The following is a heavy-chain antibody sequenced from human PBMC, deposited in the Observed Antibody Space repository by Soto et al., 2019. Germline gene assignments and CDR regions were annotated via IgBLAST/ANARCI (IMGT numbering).Heavy chain of an antibody. D-gene: IGHD3-16*02. Sequence: SETLSLTCAVSSGSISSSNWWSWVRQPPGKGLEWIGEIYHSGSTNYNPSLKSRVTISVDKSKNQFSLKLSSVTAADTAVYYCAWATITFGGVIGPLDYWGQGTLVTVSS. CDR3: AWATITFGGVIGPLDY. V-gene: IGHV4-4*02. CDR1: SGSISSSNW. J-gene: IGHJ4*02. CDR2: IYHSGST.